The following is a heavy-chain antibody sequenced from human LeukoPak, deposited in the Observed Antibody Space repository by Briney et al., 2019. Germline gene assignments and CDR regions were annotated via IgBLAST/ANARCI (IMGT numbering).Heavy chain of an antibody. CDR2: INHSVST. V-gene: IGHV4-34*01. Sequence: PSETLSLTRAVYGGSFSGYYWSWIRQPPGKWLEWIGEINHSVSTTYNPSLKSRVTISVDTSKNQFSLKMRSVTAGDKAVYYCARRRGGTIWFGEFRYFDYWGQGTLVTVSS. D-gene: IGHD3-10*01. CDR1: GGSFSGYY. CDR3: ARRRGGTIWFGEFRYFDY. J-gene: IGHJ4*02.